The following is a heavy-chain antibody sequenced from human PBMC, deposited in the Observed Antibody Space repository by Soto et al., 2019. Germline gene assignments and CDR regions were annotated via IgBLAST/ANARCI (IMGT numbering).Heavy chain of an antibody. CDR2: IYYSGST. CDR1: GGSISSYY. V-gene: IGHV4-59*08. D-gene: IGHD2-15*01. Sequence: PSETLSLTCTVSGGSISSYYWSWIRQPPGKGLEWIGYIYYSGSTNYNPSLKSRVTISADTSKNQFSLKLSSVTAADTAVYYCARHVGYCSGGSCSGAFDIWGQGTMVTVSS. CDR3: ARHVGYCSGGSCSGAFDI. J-gene: IGHJ3*02.